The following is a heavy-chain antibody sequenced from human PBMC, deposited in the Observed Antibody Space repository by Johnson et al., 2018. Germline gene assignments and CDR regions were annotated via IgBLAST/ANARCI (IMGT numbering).Heavy chain of an antibody. J-gene: IGHJ6*03. CDR3: STVPEIVVAPSLAYYYYYMDV. V-gene: IGHV3-15*07. Sequence: QLVQSGGGLVKPGGSLRLSCEVSDFAFGYAWMNWVRQAPGKGLEWVGRIKSKSDGGTTDDAAPVKGRFTISRDDSKNTLYLQMNSLRTEATAVYYCSTVPEIVVAPSLAYYYYYMDVWGIGTTVTGSS. CDR1: DFAFGYAW. D-gene: IGHD2-2*01. CDR2: IKSKSDGGTT.